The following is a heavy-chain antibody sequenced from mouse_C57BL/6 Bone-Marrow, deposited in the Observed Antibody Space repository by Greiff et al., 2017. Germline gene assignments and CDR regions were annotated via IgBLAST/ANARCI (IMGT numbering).Heavy chain of an antibody. CDR2: IYPRDGST. CDR1: GYTFTSYA. D-gene: IGHD1-1*01. CDR3: ARVEFDGSSGDWYFDV. V-gene: IGHV1-85*01. Sequence: QVQLKQPGAELVKPGASVKLSCKASGYTFTSYAINWVKQRPGQGLEWIGWIYPRDGSTKYNEKFKGKATLTVDTSSSTAYMELHSLTSEDSAVYFCARVEFDGSSGDWYFDVWGTGTTVTVSS. J-gene: IGHJ1*03.